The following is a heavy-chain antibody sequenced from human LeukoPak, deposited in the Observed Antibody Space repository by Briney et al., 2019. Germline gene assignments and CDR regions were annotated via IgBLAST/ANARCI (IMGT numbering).Heavy chain of an antibody. D-gene: IGHD3/OR15-3a*01. CDR1: GVSISSSNSY. CDR3: ARQTGSGLFILP. Sequence: SETLSLTCTVSGVSISSSNSYWGWIRHPPGKGLEWIGSIYYSGNTYYNASLKSRVTISIDTSKNQFALKLTSVTAADTAVYYCARQTGSGLFILPGGQGTLVTVSS. J-gene: IGHJ4*02. CDR2: IYYSGNT. V-gene: IGHV4-39*01.